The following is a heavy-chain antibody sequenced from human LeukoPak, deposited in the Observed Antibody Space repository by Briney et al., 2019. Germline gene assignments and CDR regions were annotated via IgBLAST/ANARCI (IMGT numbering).Heavy chain of an antibody. J-gene: IGHJ4*02. CDR2: VNPVLDIV. V-gene: IGHV1-69*04. Sequence: SVKVSCKASGGTFVSCAVSWVRQAPGQGLEWMGRVNPVLDIVNYAQKFRGRLTITADKYTSTAYMELTGLTSADTAVYYCARGMSIAQAVADYWGQGTLVTVSS. CDR3: ARGMSIAQAVADY. D-gene: IGHD2-15*01. CDR1: GGTFVSCA.